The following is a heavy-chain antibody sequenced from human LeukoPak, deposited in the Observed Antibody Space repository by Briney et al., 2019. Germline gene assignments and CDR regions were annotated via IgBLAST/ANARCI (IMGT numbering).Heavy chain of an antibody. D-gene: IGHD6-19*01. CDR2: INPNGGGT. V-gene: IGHV1-2*02. CDR1: GYTFTGYY. CDR3: ARAARSGWTKIHTALAPLNWFDP. J-gene: IGHJ5*02. Sequence: ASVKVSCKASGYTFTGYYMHWVRQAPGQGLEWMGWINPNGGGTNYAQKFQGRVTMTRDTSISTAYMELSRLRSDDTAVYYCARAARSGWTKIHTALAPLNWFDPWGQGTLVTVSS.